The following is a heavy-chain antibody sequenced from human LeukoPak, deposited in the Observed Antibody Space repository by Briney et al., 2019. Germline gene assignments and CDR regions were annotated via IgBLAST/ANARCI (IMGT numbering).Heavy chain of an antibody. CDR2: MNPNSGNT. D-gene: IGHD2-2*01. J-gene: IGHJ6*03. CDR1: GYTFTSYD. CDR3: ARIVPERYYMDV. Sequence: GASVKVSCKASGYTFTSYDINWVRQATGQGLEWMGWMNPNSGNTGYAQKFQGRVTMTRNTSISTAYVELSSLRSEDTAVYYCARIVPERYYMDVWGKGTTVTVSS. V-gene: IGHV1-8*01.